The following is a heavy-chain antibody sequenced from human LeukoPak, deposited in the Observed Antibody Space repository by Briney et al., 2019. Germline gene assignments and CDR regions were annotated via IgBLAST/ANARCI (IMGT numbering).Heavy chain of an antibody. CDR1: GVTFSSYA. CDR2: ISGSGAST. V-gene: IGHV3-23*01. CDR3: AKARFGVTARYYFDY. Sequence: PGGSLRLSCAASGVTFSSYAMSWVRQAPGKGLEWVSVISGSGASTYYADSVKGRFTISRDNSKNTLYLQMNSLRAEDTAVYYCAKARFGVTARYYFDYWGQGTLVTVSS. J-gene: IGHJ4*02. D-gene: IGHD3-10*01.